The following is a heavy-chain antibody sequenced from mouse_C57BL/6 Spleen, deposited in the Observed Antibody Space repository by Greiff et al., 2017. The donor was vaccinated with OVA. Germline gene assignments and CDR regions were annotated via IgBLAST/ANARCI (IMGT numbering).Heavy chain of an antibody. Sequence: QVQLQQSGAELVRPGASVTLSCQASGYTFTDYEMHWVKQTPVHGLEWIGAIDPETGGTAYNQKFKGKAILTADKSSSTAYMELRSLTSEDSAVYYCTRDSSGSFAYWGQGTLVTVSA. CDR1: GYTFTDYE. D-gene: IGHD3-2*02. V-gene: IGHV1-15*01. CDR2: IDPETGGT. CDR3: TRDSSGSFAY. J-gene: IGHJ3*01.